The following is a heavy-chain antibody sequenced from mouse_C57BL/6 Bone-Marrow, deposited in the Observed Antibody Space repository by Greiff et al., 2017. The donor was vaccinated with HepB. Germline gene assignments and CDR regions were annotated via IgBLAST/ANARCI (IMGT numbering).Heavy chain of an antibody. D-gene: IGHD1-1*01. Sequence: EVQRVESGGGLVKPGGSLKLSCAASGFTFSDYGMHWVRQAPEKGLEWVAYISSGSSTIYYADTVKGRFTIARDNAKNTLFLQMTSLRSEDTAMYYCAGEGVITTVVAPFAYWGQGTLVTVSA. CDR2: ISSGSSTI. CDR3: AGEGVITTVVAPFAY. V-gene: IGHV5-17*01. J-gene: IGHJ3*01. CDR1: GFTFSDYG.